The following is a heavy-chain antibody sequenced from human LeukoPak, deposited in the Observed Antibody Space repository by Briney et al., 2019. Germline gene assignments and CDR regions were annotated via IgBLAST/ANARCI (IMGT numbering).Heavy chain of an antibody. CDR3: AKDLRAHCSSTSCYLNWFDP. D-gene: IGHD2-2*01. Sequence: GGSLRLSCAASGFTFSSYAMSWVRQAPGKGLEWVSAISGSGGSTYYADSVKGRFTISRDNSKNTLYLQMNSLRAEVTAVYYCAKDLRAHCSSTSCYLNWFDPWGQGTLVTVSS. CDR2: ISGSGGST. CDR1: GFTFSSYA. J-gene: IGHJ5*02. V-gene: IGHV3-23*01.